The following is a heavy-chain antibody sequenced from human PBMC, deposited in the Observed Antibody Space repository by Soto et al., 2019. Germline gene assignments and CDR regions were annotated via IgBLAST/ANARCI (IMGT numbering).Heavy chain of an antibody. D-gene: IGHD3-16*01. CDR2: ISYDGSNK. Sequence: GGSLRLSCAASGFTFSSYGMRWVRQAPGKGLEWVAVISYDGSNKYYADSVKGRFTISRDNSKNTLYLQMNSLRAEDTAVYYFLRDPNDYVWALDYWGQGTLVPVSS. J-gene: IGHJ4*02. V-gene: IGHV3-30*03. CDR3: LRDPNDYVWALDY. CDR1: GFTFSSYG.